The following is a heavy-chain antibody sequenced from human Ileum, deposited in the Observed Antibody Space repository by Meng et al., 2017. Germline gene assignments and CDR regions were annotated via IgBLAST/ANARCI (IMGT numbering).Heavy chain of an antibody. CDR1: VFTFKKAW. CDR3: TTDRNWDYFEY. V-gene: IGHV3-15*01. J-gene: IGHJ4*02. Sequence: EVQLGVSGGCLVNPGGSLGLSCAASVFTFKKAWISWVSEALGKGLEWVGRIKSDGTTDYAAPVKGRFAISRDDSKTTLYLQMDSLKTDDTAVYYCTTDRNWDYFEYWGQGTLVTVSS. CDR2: IKSDGTT. D-gene: IGHD3-16*01.